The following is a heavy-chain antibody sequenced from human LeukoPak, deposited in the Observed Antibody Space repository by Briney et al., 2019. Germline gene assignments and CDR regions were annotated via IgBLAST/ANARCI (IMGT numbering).Heavy chain of an antibody. Sequence: PSETLSLTCAVYGGSFSGYYWSWIRQPPGKGLEWIGEINHGGSTNYNPSLKSRVTISVDTSKNQFSLKLSSVTAADTAVYSCARSVAVPAAFRGSLGNYYYYYMDVWGNGTTVTVSS. CDR2: INHGGST. CDR3: ARSVAVPAAFRGSLGNYYYYYMDV. D-gene: IGHD2-2*01. J-gene: IGHJ6*03. V-gene: IGHV4-34*01. CDR1: GGSFSGYY.